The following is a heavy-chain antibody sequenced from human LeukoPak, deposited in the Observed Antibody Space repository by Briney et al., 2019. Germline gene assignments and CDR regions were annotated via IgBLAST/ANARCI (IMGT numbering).Heavy chain of an antibody. V-gene: IGHV3-7*01. CDR1: GFTFSSYA. CDR2: IKQDGSEK. D-gene: IGHD2-2*01. J-gene: IGHJ6*02. Sequence: PGRSLRLSCAASGFTFSSYAMHWVRQAPGKGLEWVANIKQDGSEKYYVDSVKGRFTISRDNAKNSLYLQMNSLRAEDTAVYYCARDRWGVVVVPAADYYYYGMDVWGQGTTVTVSS. CDR3: ARDRWGVVVVPAADYYYYGMDV.